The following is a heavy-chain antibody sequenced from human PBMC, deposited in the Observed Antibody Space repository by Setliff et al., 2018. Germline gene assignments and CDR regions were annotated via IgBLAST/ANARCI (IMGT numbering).Heavy chain of an antibody. V-gene: IGHV4-4*07. CDR2: IYISGSA. D-gene: IGHD6-19*01. Sequence: PSETLSLTCTVSGGSISSYYWSWIRQPAGKGLEWIGHIYISGSANYNPSLKSRVTMSIDTSKNQFSLKLNSVTAADMAVYYCAREQWLGPPGYYYMDVWAKGTTVTVSS. CDR1: GGSISSYY. CDR3: AREQWLGPPGYYYMDV. J-gene: IGHJ6*03.